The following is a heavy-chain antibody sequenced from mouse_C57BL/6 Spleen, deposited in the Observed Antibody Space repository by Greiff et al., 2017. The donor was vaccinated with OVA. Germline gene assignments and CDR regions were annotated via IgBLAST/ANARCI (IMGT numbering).Heavy chain of an antibody. D-gene: IGHD1-1*01. CDR1: GYTFTDYY. V-gene: IGHV1-26*01. CDR3: ARSVTTVVATPGY. CDR2: INPNNGGT. J-gene: IGHJ2*01. Sequence: EVQLQQSGPELVKPGASVKISCKASGYTFTDYYMNWVKQSHGQSLEWIGAINPNNGGTSYNQKFKGKATLTVDKSSSTAYMELRSLTSEDSAGYYCARSVTTVVATPGYWGQGTTLTVSS.